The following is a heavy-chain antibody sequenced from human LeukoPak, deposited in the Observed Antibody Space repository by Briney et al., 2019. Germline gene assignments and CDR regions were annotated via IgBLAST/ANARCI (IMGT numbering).Heavy chain of an antibody. CDR2: INPNSGGT. Sequence: ASVKVSCKASGYTFTGYYMHWVRQAPGQGLEWMGRINPNSGGTNYAQKFQGRVTMTRDTSISTAYMELSRLRSDDTAVYYCARGTNTYYYDSSGYIWGQGTLVTVSS. CDR3: ARGTNTYYYDSSGYI. V-gene: IGHV1-2*06. J-gene: IGHJ4*02. CDR1: GYTFTGYY. D-gene: IGHD3-22*01.